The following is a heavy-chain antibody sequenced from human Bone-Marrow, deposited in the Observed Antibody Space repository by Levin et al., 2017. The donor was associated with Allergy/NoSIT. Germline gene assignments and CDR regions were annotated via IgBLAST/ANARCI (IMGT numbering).Heavy chain of an antibody. D-gene: IGHD3-10*01. CDR3: ARDQALWFGELSSEGFDF. V-gene: IGHV1-2*02. Sequence: ASVKVSCKASGYTFSGYNLHWVRQAPGQGLEWMGWIRPFSGATTSAREFQGRVTMTWDTSINTAYMELTSLRLDDTAVYFCARDQALWFGELSSEGFDFWGQGTLVTVSS. CDR2: IRPFSGAT. J-gene: IGHJ4*02. CDR1: GYTFSGYN.